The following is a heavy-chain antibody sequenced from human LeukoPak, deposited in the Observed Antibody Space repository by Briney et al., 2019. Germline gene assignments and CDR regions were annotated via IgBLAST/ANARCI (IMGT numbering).Heavy chain of an antibody. CDR1: GGSISSYY. D-gene: IGHD3-22*01. Sequence: PSETLSLTCTVSGGSISSYYWSWIRQPPGKGLQWIGYIYYSGSTNYNPSLKSRVTISVDTSKNQFSLKLSSVTAADTAVYYCARGVSYYDSSGYYNEYFQHWGQGTLVTVSS. CDR3: ARGVSYYDSSGYYNEYFQH. V-gene: IGHV4-59*08. J-gene: IGHJ1*01. CDR2: IYYSGST.